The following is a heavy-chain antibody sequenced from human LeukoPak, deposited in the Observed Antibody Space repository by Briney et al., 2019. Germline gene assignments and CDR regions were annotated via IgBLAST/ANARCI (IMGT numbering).Heavy chain of an antibody. CDR2: LYSGGDT. J-gene: IGHJ3*02. CDR3: ARYIPSCGGNCNDGFDI. D-gene: IGHD2-21*01. CDR1: GFTVSSNY. Sequence: GGSLRLSCAASGFTVSSNYMTWVRQAPGKGLEWVSVLYSGGDTYYADSVKGRFTISRDNSKNTLYLQLNTLRAEDTAVYYCARYIPSCGGNCNDGFDIWGQGTMVSVSS. V-gene: IGHV3-53*01.